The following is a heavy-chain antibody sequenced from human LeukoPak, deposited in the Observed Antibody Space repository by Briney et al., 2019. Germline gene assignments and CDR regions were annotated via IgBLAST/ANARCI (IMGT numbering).Heavy chain of an antibody. CDR2: IYNSGST. D-gene: IGHD3-16*02. Sequence: SETLSLTCTVSGGSISTYYWSWIRQPAGKGLEWIGRIYNSGSTKSNPSLKSRVTISVDTSKSQFSLKLTSVTAADTAVYYCARQGDYRYPFDSWGQGTLVTVSS. J-gene: IGHJ4*02. CDR1: GGSISTYY. V-gene: IGHV4-4*07. CDR3: ARQGDYRYPFDS.